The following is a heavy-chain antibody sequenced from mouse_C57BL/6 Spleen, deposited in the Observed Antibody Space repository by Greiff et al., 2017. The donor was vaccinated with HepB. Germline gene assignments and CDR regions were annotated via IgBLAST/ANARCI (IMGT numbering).Heavy chain of an antibody. J-gene: IGHJ1*03. CDR1: GYTFTSYW. CDR2: IHPNSGST. CDR3: ARGAFYWYFDV. V-gene: IGHV1-64*01. Sequence: QVQLQQSGAELVKPGASVKLSCKASGYTFTSYWMHWVKQRPGQGLEWIGMIHPNSGSTNYNEKFKSKATLTVDKSSSTAYMQLSSLTSEDSAVYYCARGAFYWYFDVWGTGTTVTVSS.